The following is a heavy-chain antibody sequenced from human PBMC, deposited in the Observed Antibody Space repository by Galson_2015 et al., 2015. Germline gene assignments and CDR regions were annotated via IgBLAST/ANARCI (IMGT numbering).Heavy chain of an antibody. CDR2: ISSNGSTI. CDR1: GFTFSSYE. Sequence: SLRLSCAASGFTFSSYEMNWVRQAPGKGLEWVSYISSNGSTIYYADSVKGRFTISRDNAKNSLYPQMNSLRAEDTAVYYCARDGQGLRLEELSPYYYYGMDVWGQGTTVTVSS. J-gene: IGHJ6*02. V-gene: IGHV3-48*03. D-gene: IGHD3-16*02. CDR3: ARDGQGLRLEELSPYYYYGMDV.